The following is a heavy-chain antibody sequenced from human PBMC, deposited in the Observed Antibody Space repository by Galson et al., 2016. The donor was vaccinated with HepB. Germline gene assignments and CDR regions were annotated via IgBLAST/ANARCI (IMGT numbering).Heavy chain of an antibody. CDR2: INGGNGNT. D-gene: IGHD3-9*01. V-gene: IGHV1-3*01. Sequence: SVKVSCKASGYIFTSYAIHWVRQAPGQRLEWMGWINGGNGNTKSSEKFQGRVSITRDTSASTAYMELSSLRSEDTAVYYCARPGLRYFDWFFDYWGQGTLVTVSS. CDR3: ARPGLRYFDWFFDY. CDR1: GYIFTSYA. J-gene: IGHJ4*02.